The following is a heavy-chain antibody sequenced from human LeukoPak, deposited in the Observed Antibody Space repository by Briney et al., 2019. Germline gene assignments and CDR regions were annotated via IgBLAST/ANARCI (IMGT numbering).Heavy chain of an antibody. J-gene: IGHJ6*03. CDR2: IYYSGST. D-gene: IGHD3-10*01. Sequence: SETLSLTCTVSGGSISSSSYYWGWIRQPPGKGLEWIGSIYYSGSTYYNPSLKSRVTISVDTSKNQFSLKLSSVTAADTAVYYCARSVYYYGSGSYYTAGDYYYYMDVWGKGTTVTISS. CDR1: GGSISSSSYY. V-gene: IGHV4-39*07. CDR3: ARSVYYYGSGSYYTAGDYYYYMDV.